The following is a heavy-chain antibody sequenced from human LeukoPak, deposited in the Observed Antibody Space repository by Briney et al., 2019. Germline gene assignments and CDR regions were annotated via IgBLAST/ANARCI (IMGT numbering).Heavy chain of an antibody. V-gene: IGHV3-23*01. CDR1: GFTVSSNY. CDR3: ARSGTTYYYDSSSRI. J-gene: IGHJ3*02. CDR2: VSGSGTST. Sequence: PGGSLRLSCAASGFTVSSNYMSWVRQAPGKGLEWVSTVSGSGTSTYYADSVKGRLTISRDNSKNMVYLQMNSLRAEDTAVYYCARSGTTYYYDSSSRIWGQGTMVTVSS. D-gene: IGHD3-22*01.